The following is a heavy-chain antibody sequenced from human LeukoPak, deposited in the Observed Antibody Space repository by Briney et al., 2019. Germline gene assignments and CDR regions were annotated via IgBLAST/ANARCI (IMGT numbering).Heavy chain of an antibody. D-gene: IGHD2-2*01. Sequence: ASVKVSCKASGYTFTGYYMHWVRQAPGQGLEWMGWINPNSGGTNYAQKFQGRVTMTRDTSISTAYMELSRLRSDDTAVYYCARDASIVVVPAAPMMAFDIWGQGTTVTVSS. CDR2: INPNSGGT. V-gene: IGHV1-2*02. CDR1: GYTFTGYY. CDR3: ARDASIVVVPAAPMMAFDI. J-gene: IGHJ3*02.